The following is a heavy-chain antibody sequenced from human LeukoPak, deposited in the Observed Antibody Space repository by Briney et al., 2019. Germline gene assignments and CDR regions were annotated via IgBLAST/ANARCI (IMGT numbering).Heavy chain of an antibody. CDR1: GGSISSYY. J-gene: IGHJ3*02. CDR2: IYTSGST. D-gene: IGHD6-13*01. V-gene: IGHV4-4*07. CDR3: ATGTPRWYGDAFDI. Sequence: PSETLSLTCTVSGGSISSYYWSWIRQPAGKGLEWIGRIYTSGSTNYNPSLKSRVTMSVDTSKNQFSLKLSSVTAADTAVYYCATGTPRWYGDAFDIWGQGTMVTVSS.